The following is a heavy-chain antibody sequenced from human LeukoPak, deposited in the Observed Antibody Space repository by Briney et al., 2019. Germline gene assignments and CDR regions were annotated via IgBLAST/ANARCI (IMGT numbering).Heavy chain of an antibody. D-gene: IGHD3-22*01. CDR1: GGSISSYY. J-gene: IGHJ2*01. CDR2: IYYSGST. V-gene: IGHV4-59*08. Sequence: SETLSLTCTVSGGSISSYYWSWIRQPPGKGLEWIGYIYYSGSTNYNPSLKSRVTISVDTSKNQFSLKLSSVTAADTAVYYCARRRFSGYYWYFDLWGRGTLVTVSS. CDR3: ARRRFSGYYWYFDL.